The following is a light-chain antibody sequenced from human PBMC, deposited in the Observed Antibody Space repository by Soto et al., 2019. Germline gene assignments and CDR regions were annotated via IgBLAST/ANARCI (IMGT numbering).Light chain of an antibody. CDR1: RLGGKY. Sequence: SYELTQPPSVSVSPGQKASMTCSGDRLGGKYVCWYQQKSGQSPVLVMYDDSKRPSGIPERFSGSNSGNTATLTISGTQAMDEGDYYCQAWDNSVIFGGGTKVTVL. V-gene: IGLV3-1*01. J-gene: IGLJ2*01. CDR3: QAWDNSVI. CDR2: DDS.